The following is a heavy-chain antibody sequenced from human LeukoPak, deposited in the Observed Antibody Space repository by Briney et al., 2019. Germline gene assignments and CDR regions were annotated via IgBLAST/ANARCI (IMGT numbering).Heavy chain of an antibody. J-gene: IGHJ4*02. D-gene: IGHD6-13*01. CDR1: GFTFSSYW. Sequence: GGSLRLSCAASGFTFSSYWMHWVRQAPGKGLEWVSVIYSGGTTYYADSVKGRITISRDNSKNTLYLQMNSLRVEDTAVYYCASFSSSWYQFDFWGQGTLVTVSS. CDR3: ASFSSSWYQFDF. CDR2: IYSGGTT. V-gene: IGHV3-66*01.